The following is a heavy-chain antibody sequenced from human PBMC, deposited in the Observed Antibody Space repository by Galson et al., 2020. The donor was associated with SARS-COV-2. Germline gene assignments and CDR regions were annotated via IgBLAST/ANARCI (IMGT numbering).Heavy chain of an antibody. CDR1: GFTFSSYW. CDR3: ARDAYCSGGSCYFPGFDY. D-gene: IGHD2-15*01. J-gene: IGHJ4*02. Sequence: GESLKISCAASGFTFSSYWMSWVRQAPGKGLEWVANIKQDGSEKYYVDSVKGLFTISRDNAKNSLYLQMNSLRAEDTAVYYCARDAYCSGGSCYFPGFDYWGQGTLVTVSS. V-gene: IGHV3-7*03. CDR2: IKQDGSEK.